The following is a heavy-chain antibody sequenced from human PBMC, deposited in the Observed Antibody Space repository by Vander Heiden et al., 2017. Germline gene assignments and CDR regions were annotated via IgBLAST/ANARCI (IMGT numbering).Heavy chain of an antibody. D-gene: IGHD1-1*01. CDR1: GFMFRDSY. J-gene: IGHJ4*02. V-gene: IGHV3-11*01. CDR3: ARDNMGTGTFDY. CDR2: MSSSGSTR. Sequence: QAQLVESGAGLFKPGGYLRLFCPASGFMFRDSYMGWIRQAPGKGLEWVSYMSSSGSTRLYADSLKGRFTISRDNADNSRYLEMSGLSAEDTAVYYCARDNMGTGTFDYWGQGTLVTVST.